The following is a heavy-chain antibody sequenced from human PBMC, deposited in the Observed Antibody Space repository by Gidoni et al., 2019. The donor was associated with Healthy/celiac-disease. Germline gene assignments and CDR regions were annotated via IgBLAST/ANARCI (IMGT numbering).Heavy chain of an antibody. J-gene: IGHJ4*02. CDR3: ARGGTVYSSSWYRHLDY. V-gene: IGHV4-34*01. D-gene: IGHD6-13*01. CDR1: GGSFSGYY. Sequence: QVQLQQWGAGLLKPSETLSLTCAVYGGSFSGYYWCWIRQPPGKGLEWIGEINHSGSTNYNPSLKSRVTISVDTSKNQFSLKLSSVTAADTAVYYCARGGTVYSSSWYRHLDYWGQGTLVTVSS. CDR2: INHSGST.